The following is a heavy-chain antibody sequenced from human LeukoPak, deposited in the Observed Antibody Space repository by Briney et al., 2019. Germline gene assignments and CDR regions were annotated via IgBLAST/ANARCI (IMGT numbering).Heavy chain of an antibody. CDR2: INSDGSST. V-gene: IGHV3-74*01. CDR3: ARGGYGGNSGDAFDI. D-gene: IGHD4-23*01. CDR1: GFTFSSYW. Sequence: GGSLRLSCAASGFTFSSYWMHWVRQAPGKGLVWVSRINSDGSSTGYADSVKGRFTISRDNAKNTLYLQMNSLRAEDTAVYYCARGGYGGNSGDAFDIWGQGTMVTVSS. J-gene: IGHJ3*02.